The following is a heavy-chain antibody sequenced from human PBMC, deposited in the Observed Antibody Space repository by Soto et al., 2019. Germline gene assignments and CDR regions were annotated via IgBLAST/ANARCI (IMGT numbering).Heavy chain of an antibody. CDR3: ARGQRFSDWFDP. D-gene: IGHD3-3*01. CDR2: VYSSGGT. CDR1: GGSMSSYY. Sequence: SETLSLTCTVSGGSMSSYYWTWIRQPAGKGLEWIGRVYSSGGTHYSPSLKSRVIISLDTSKNQFSLRLLPVTDADTAVYFCARGQRFSDWFDPWGQGTLVTVSS. J-gene: IGHJ5*02. V-gene: IGHV4-4*07.